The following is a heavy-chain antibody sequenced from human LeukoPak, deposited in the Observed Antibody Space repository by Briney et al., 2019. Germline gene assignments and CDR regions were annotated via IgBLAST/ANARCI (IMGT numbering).Heavy chain of an antibody. CDR3: ARDKGTSYLSSFDY. Sequence: PSETLSLTCTVSGNSISSGYYWGWIRQPPGKGLKWIGSISHSGNTYYNPSLKSRGTISVDTSKNQFSLKLSSVTAADTAVYYCARDKGTSYLSSFDYWGQGTLVTVSS. V-gene: IGHV4-38-2*02. CDR1: GNSISSGYY. J-gene: IGHJ4*02. D-gene: IGHD6-6*01. CDR2: ISHSGNT.